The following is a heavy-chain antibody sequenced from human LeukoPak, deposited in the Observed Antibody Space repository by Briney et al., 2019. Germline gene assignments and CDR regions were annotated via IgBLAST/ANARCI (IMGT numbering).Heavy chain of an antibody. CDR1: GFTFSNAW. D-gene: IGHD2-21*02. V-gene: IGHV3-15*01. CDR2: FTSKTDGGTI. Sequence: GGSLRLSCAASGFTFSNAWMSGLRQAPGKGGEWVGRFTSKTDGGTIEYAAPVKGRFIISRDDSKNTLYLQMNSLNTEDTAVYYCTTEPTAPEVYWGQGTLVTVSS. J-gene: IGHJ4*02. CDR3: TTEPTAPEVY.